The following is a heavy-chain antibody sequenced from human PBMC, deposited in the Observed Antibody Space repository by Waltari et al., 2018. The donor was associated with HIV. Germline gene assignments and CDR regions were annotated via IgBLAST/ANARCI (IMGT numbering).Heavy chain of an antibody. D-gene: IGHD2-15*01. CDR1: EFPCRNAW. V-gene: IGHV3-15*01. CDR3: TTGPRAAADY. Sequence: EVQLVESGGGLVKPGGSLRLSCQASEFPCRNAWMSWVRQAPGKGLEWVGRIKSKTDGGTTDYAAPVKGRFTISRDDSKNTLYLQMNSLKTEDTAVYYCTTGPRAAADYWGQGTLVTVSS. J-gene: IGHJ4*02. CDR2: IKSKTDGGTT.